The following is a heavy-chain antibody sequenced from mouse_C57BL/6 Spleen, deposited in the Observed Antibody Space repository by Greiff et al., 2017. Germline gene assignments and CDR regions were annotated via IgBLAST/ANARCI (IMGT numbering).Heavy chain of an antibody. Sequence: VQLKESGPGLAKPSQTLSLTCSVTGYSITSDYWNWIRKFPGNKLEYMGYISYSGSTYYNPSLKSRNSITRDTSKHQYYLQLTSDTTEDTATYYCARGVITGVFDYWGQGTTLTVSS. CDR1: GYSITSDY. V-gene: IGHV3-8*01. D-gene: IGHD4-1*01. J-gene: IGHJ2*01. CDR3: ARGVITGVFDY. CDR2: ISYSGST.